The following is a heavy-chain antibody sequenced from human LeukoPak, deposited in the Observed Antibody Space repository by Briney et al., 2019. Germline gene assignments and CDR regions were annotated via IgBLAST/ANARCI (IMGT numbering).Heavy chain of an antibody. CDR3: AKDGSVGRELPYYYYYGMDV. CDR2: ISGSGGST. CDR1: GFTFSSYA. V-gene: IGHV3-23*01. J-gene: IGHJ6*02. Sequence: GGSLRLSCAASGFTFSSYAMSWVRQAPGKGLEWVSAISGSGGSTYYADSVKGRFTISRDNSKNTLYLQMNSLRAEDTAVYYCAKDGSVGRELPYYYYYGMDVWGQGTTVTVSS. D-gene: IGHD1-26*01.